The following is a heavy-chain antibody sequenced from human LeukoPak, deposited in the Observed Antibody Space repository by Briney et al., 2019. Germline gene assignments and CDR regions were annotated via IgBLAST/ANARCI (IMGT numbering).Heavy chain of an antibody. Sequence: SVKVSCKASGGTFNSYAISWVRQAPGQGLEWMGGIIPIFGTANYAQKFQGRVTITADESTSTAYMELSSLRSEDTAVYYCASRASRSGSYYYYYYGMDVWGKGTTVTVSS. D-gene: IGHD3-10*01. CDR3: ASRASRSGSYYYYYYGMDV. CDR1: GGTFNSYA. J-gene: IGHJ6*04. V-gene: IGHV1-69*01. CDR2: IIPIFGTA.